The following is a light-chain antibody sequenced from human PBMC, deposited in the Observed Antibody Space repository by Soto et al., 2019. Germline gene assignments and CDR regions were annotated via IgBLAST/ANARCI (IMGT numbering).Light chain of an antibody. V-gene: IGKV3-20*01. CDR3: QQYGSSPPFT. CDR1: QSISSTY. Sequence: EIMLTQSPGTLSLSPGERATLSCRTSQSISSTYLAWYQQKPGQAPRLLIYGASSRATGIPDRFSGSGSGTDFTLTISRLEPEDFAVYYCQQYGSSPPFTFGPGTKVDIK. J-gene: IGKJ3*01. CDR2: GAS.